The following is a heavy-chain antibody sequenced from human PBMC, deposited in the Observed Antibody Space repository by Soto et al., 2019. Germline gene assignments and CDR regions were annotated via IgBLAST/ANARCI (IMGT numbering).Heavy chain of an antibody. CDR3: ARGGVVVPASYYYYGMDV. Sequence: QVQLVQSGAEVKKPGSSVKVSCKASGGTFSSYAISWVRQAPGQGLEWMGGIIPIFGTANYAQKFQGRVTITADKSTSTAYMALSRLRSEDTAVYYCARGGVVVPASYYYYGMDVWGQGTTVTVSS. V-gene: IGHV1-69*06. CDR1: GGTFSSYA. D-gene: IGHD2-2*01. CDR2: IIPIFGTA. J-gene: IGHJ6*02.